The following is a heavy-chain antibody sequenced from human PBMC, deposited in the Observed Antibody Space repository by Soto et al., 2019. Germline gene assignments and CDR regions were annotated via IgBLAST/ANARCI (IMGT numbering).Heavy chain of an antibody. V-gene: IGHV3-72*01. D-gene: IGHD3-10*01. CDR2: SKNKAESYTT. CDR3: TVWGSGNDFGAA. Sequence: EVQLVESGGGLVQPGGSLRLSCAASGFTFSDHYMDWVRQAPGKGLEWVGRSKNKAESYTTEYAASVKGRFNISRDVSKNSQFLQMNSLKTEDTAVYYCTVWGSGNDFGAAWGQGILVTVSS. CDR1: GFTFSDHY. J-gene: IGHJ4*02.